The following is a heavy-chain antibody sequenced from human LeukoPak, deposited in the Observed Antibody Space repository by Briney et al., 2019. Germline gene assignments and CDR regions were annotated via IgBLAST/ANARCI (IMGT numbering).Heavy chain of an antibody. CDR3: ARHVSYSGGSYRYFPYYFDY. J-gene: IGHJ4*02. CDR2: IYYSGSI. V-gene: IGHV4-39*01. Sequence: SETLSLTCSVSDYSISNTYYWGWIRQPPGKGLEWIGSIYYSGSIYYNPSLKSRVTISVDTSKNQFSLKLSSVTAADTAVYYCARHVSYSGGSYRYFPYYFDYWGQGTLVTVSS. D-gene: IGHD3-16*02. CDR1: DYSISNTYY.